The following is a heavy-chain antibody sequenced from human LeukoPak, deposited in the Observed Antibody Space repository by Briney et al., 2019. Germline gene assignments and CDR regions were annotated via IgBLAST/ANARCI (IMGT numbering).Heavy chain of an antibody. V-gene: IGHV4-39*07. CDR3: ARGAAGYSYG. J-gene: IGHJ4*02. CDR2: IYYSGST. D-gene: IGHD5-18*01. Sequence: PSETLSLTCTVSGGSISSSSYHWGWIRQPPGKGPEWIGSIYYSGSTYYNPSLKSRVTISIDTSKNQFSLRLSSVTAADTAMYYCARGAAGYSYGWGQGTLVTVSS. CDR1: GGSISSSSYH.